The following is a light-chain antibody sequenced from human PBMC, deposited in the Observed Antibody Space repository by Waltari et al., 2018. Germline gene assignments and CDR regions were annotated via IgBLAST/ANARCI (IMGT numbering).Light chain of an antibody. J-gene: IGLJ2*01. CDR3: LLLYTGAQVWV. Sequence: QTVVTQEPSLTVSPGGTVTLTFASSTGAVTSGYYPNWLQKKPGQAPRALIYPTSNKHSWTPARFSGSLLGGKAALTLSGVQPEDEADYYCLLLYTGAQVWVFGGGTKLTVL. CDR2: PTS. V-gene: IGLV7-43*01. CDR1: TGAVTSGYY.